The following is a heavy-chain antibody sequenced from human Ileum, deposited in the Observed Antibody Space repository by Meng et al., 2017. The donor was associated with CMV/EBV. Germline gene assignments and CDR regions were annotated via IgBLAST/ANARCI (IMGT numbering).Heavy chain of an antibody. CDR1: GFTFSNYY. V-gene: IGHV3-11*01. CDR2: VSSAERTK. D-gene: IGHD2-2*01. CDR3: ARTLCCSSSSSPYAFDI. J-gene: IGHJ3*02. Sequence: GESLKISCAASGFTFSNYYMSWIRQAPGKGLEWVSYVSSAERTKHYADSVNGRFTISRDNAKNSLFLQMNSLRAEDTAVYYCARTLCCSSSSSPYAFDICGQG.